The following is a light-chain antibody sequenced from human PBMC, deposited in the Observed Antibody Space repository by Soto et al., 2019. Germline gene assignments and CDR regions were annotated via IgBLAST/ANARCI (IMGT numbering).Light chain of an antibody. V-gene: IGLV1-40*01. CDR2: GNN. Sequence: QSVLTQPPSVSGAPGQRVTISCTGSSSNIGAGYVVHWYQQLPGTAPKLLIYGNNNRPSGVPDRFSGSKSGTSASLAITGLQAEGEADYYCQSYDSSLSASVVFGGGTKVTVL. CDR3: QSYDSSLSASVV. J-gene: IGLJ2*01. CDR1: SSNIGAGYV.